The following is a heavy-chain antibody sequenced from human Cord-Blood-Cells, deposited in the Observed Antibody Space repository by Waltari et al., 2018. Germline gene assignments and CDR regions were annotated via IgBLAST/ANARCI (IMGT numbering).Heavy chain of an antibody. J-gene: IGHJ2*01. CDR3: ASPPPIVVVPAAISWYFDL. Sequence: QVQLVQSGAEVKKPGSSVKVSCKASGGTFSSYAISWVRRAPGPGIEWMGGIIPIFGTANYAQKFQGRVTITADESTSTAYMELSSLRSEDTAVYYCASPPPIVVVPAAISWYFDLWGRGTLVTVSS. V-gene: IGHV1-69*01. CDR2: IIPIFGTA. CDR1: GGTFSSYA. D-gene: IGHD2-2*01.